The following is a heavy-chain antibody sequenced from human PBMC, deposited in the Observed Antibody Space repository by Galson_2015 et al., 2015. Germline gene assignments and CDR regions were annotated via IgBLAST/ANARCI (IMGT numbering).Heavy chain of an antibody. Sequence: SLRLSCAASGFTFSNAWMSWVRQAPGKGLEWVGRIKSKTDGGTTDYAAPVKGRFTISRDDSKNTLYLQMNSLKTEDTAVYYCTTGEVVPAAPEVDVWGKGTTVTVSS. CDR3: TTGEVVPAAPEVDV. V-gene: IGHV3-15*01. CDR1: GFTFSNAW. D-gene: IGHD2-2*01. CDR2: IKSKTDGGTT. J-gene: IGHJ6*04.